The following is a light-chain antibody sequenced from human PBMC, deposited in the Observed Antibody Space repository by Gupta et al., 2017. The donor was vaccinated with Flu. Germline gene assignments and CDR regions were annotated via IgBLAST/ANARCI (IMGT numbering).Light chain of an antibody. Sequence: SITISCTGTSSDIGGYNYVSWYQQHPGKAPNVMIYEASYRPSGVSNRFSGSKSGNTASLTISGLQAEDEADYYCFSYTSSSTWVFGGGTKLTVL. V-gene: IGLV2-14*01. J-gene: IGLJ3*02. CDR3: FSYTSSSTWV. CDR1: SSDIGGYNY. CDR2: EAS.